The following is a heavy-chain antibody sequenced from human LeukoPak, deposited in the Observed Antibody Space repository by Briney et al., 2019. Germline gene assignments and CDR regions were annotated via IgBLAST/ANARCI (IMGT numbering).Heavy chain of an antibody. J-gene: IGHJ4*02. CDR2: ISAYNGNT. CDR1: GYIFTNFA. V-gene: IGHV1-18*01. D-gene: IGHD3-22*01. CDR3: ARDLEWNYYDSSGYYYVRLDY. Sequence: GASVKVSCKASGYIFTNFAISWVRQAPGQGLEWMGWISAYNGNTKYTQKLQGRVTMTTDTSTSTAYMELRSLRSDDTAVYYCARDLEWNYYDSSGYYYVRLDYWGQGTLVTVSS.